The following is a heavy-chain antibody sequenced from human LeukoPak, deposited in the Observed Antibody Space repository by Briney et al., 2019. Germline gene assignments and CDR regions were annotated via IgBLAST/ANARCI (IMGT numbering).Heavy chain of an antibody. Sequence: GGSLRLSCAASGFTFSSNAMSWVRQAPGKGLEWVSAISGSGGSTYYADSVKGRFTISRDNSKNTLYLQMNSLRAEDTAVYYCAKDRDYYGLGCWGQGTLVTVSS. D-gene: IGHD3-10*01. CDR3: AKDRDYYGLGC. CDR2: ISGSGGST. J-gene: IGHJ4*02. CDR1: GFTFSSNA. V-gene: IGHV3-23*01.